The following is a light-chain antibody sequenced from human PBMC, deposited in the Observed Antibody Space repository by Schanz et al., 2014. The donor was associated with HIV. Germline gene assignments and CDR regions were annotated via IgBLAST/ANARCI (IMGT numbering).Light chain of an antibody. CDR3: LLSYSDARV. V-gene: IGLV7-46*01. J-gene: IGLJ3*02. Sequence: QAVVTQEPSLTVSPGGTVTLTCGSSTGPVTRGHYPYWFQQKPGQAPRTLLYDTTHRHSGTPARFSGSVHGGKAALTLSGAQAEDEAEYYCLLSYSDARVFGGGTKLTVL. CDR1: TGPVTRGHY. CDR2: DTT.